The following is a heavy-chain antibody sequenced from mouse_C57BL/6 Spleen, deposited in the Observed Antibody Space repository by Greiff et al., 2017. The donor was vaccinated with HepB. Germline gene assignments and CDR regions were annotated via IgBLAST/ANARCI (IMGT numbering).Heavy chain of an antibody. CDR3: ARDPLYSNYWYFDV. Sequence: EVKLMESEGGLVQPGSSMKLSCTASGFTFSDYYMAWVRQVPEKGLEWVANINYDGSSTYYLDSLKSRFIISRDNAKNILDLQMSSLKSEDTATYYCARDPLYSNYWYFDVWGTGTTVTVSS. J-gene: IGHJ1*03. CDR1: GFTFSDYY. V-gene: IGHV5-16*01. CDR2: INYDGSST. D-gene: IGHD2-5*01.